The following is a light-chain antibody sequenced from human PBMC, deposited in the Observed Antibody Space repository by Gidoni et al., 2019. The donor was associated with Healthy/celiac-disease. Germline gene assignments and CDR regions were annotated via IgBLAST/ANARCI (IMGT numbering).Light chain of an antibody. CDR1: QGISNY. CDR3: QKYNSAPRT. V-gene: IGKV1-27*01. Sequence: DIQMTQSPSSLSASVGDRVTITCRASQGISNYLAWYQQKPGKVPKLLSYAASTLQSGVPARFSGSGSGTDFTLTISSRQPEDVATYYCQKYNSAPRTFGQGTKVEIK. CDR2: AAS. J-gene: IGKJ1*01.